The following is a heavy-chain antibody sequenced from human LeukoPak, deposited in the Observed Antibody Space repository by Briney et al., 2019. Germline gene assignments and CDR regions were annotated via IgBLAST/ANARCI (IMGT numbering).Heavy chain of an antibody. CDR3: ARSYGAFEGATYYYYGMDV. V-gene: IGHV7-4-1*02. D-gene: IGHD3-10*01. J-gene: IGHJ6*02. Sequence: ASVKVSCKASGYSFTDYAMHWVRQAPGQGLEWMGWINTNTGNPKSAQGFTERFVFSLDASVSTAYLQISSLKAADTAVYYCARSYGAFEGATYYYYGMDVWGQGTTVTVSS. CDR1: GYSFTDYA. CDR2: INTNTGNP.